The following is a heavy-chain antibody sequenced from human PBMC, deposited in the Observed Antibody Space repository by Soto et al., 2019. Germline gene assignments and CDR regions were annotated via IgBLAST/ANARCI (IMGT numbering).Heavy chain of an antibody. CDR1: GVTFSSYA. J-gene: IGHJ5*02. CDR3: ARSSGSFPYNWFDP. D-gene: IGHD1-26*01. V-gene: IGHV1-69*13. Sequence: GASVKVSCKASGVTFSSYAISWVRQAPGQGLEWMGGIIPIFGTANYAQKFQGRVTITADESTSTAYMELSSLRSEDTAVYYCARSSGSFPYNWFDPWGQGTLVTVSS. CDR2: IIPIFGTA.